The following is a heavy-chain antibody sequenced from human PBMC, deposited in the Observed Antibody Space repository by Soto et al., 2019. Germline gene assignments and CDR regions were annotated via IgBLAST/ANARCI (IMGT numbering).Heavy chain of an antibody. J-gene: IGHJ4*02. CDR2: IYYSGST. CDR1: GGSVSSGSYY. Sequence: SETLSLTCTVSGGSVSSGSYYWSWIRQPPGKGLEWIGYIYYSGSTNYNPSLKSRVTISVDTSKNQFSLKLSSVTAADTAVYYCAREYSSSSSFDYWGQGTLVTVSA. D-gene: IGHD6-6*01. V-gene: IGHV4-61*01. CDR3: AREYSSSSSFDY.